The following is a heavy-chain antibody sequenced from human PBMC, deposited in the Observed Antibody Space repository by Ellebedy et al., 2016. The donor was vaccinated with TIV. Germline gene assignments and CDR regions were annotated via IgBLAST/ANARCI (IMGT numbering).Heavy chain of an antibody. CDR1: GYTFTSYG. Sequence: ASVKVSCXASGYTFTSYGISWVRQAPGQGLEWMGWISAYNGNTNYAQKFQGRVTMTRNISISTAYMELSSLRSEDTAVYYCATSIVVVPAAIIGDAFDIWGQGTMVTVSS. D-gene: IGHD2-2*01. CDR3: ATSIVVVPAAIIGDAFDI. CDR2: ISAYNGNT. J-gene: IGHJ3*02. V-gene: IGHV1-18*01.